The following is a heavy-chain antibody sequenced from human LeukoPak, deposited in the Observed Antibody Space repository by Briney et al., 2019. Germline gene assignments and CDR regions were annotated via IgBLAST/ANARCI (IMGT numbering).Heavy chain of an antibody. CDR3: ASGSMGYSYGQYYFHY. V-gene: IGHV3-30-3*01. CDR2: ISYDGSNK. D-gene: IGHD5-18*01. J-gene: IGHJ4*02. Sequence: GGSLRHSCAASGLTFSSFAMHWVRQAPGKGLEWVSIISYDGSNKYYADSVKGRFTISRDNSKNTLYVQMNNLRAEDTAVYYCASGSMGYSYGQYYFHYWGQGTLVTVSS. CDR1: GLTFSSFA.